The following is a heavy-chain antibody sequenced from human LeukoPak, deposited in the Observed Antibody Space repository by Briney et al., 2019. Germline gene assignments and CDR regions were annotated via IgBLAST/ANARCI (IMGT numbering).Heavy chain of an antibody. J-gene: IGHJ4*02. Sequence: GSLRLSCAASGFTFSHHGMHWVRQAPGKGLEWVAFIRNDGSNNYYADSVKGRFTISRDNSKNNVYLQMYSLRVEDTSIYYSVRDYNWGFDYWGQGTVVTVSS. CDR3: VRDYNWGFDY. CDR2: IRNDGSNN. D-gene: IGHD1-1*01. V-gene: IGHV3-30*02. CDR1: GFTFSHHG.